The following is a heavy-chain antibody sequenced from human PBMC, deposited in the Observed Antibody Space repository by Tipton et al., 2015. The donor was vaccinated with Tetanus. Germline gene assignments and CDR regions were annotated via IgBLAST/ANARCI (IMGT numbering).Heavy chain of an antibody. Sequence: TLSLTCIVSGDSISTSTYYWGWIRQSPGKGLEWIGSTYHSGSTYYNPSLKSRLTISVDTSGNQFSLSLSSVTAADTAVYYCARPHSLGNYLYWGRGTLVTVSS. J-gene: IGHJ4*02. CDR3: ARPHSLGNYLY. CDR1: GDSISTSTYY. V-gene: IGHV4-39*01. D-gene: IGHD1-7*01. CDR2: TYHSGST.